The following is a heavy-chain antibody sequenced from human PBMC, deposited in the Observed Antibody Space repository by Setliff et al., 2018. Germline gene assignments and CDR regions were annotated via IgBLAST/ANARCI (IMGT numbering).Heavy chain of an antibody. V-gene: IGHV4-59*01. CDR2: IYHNGNT. J-gene: IGHJ6*02. CDR3: VRDRTASYGLDV. Sequence: TLSLTCSVSGGSISPYFWSWIRQPPGKGLEWIGYIYHNGNTNFNPSLKTRVTMSVDTSKNQFALNLTSVTAADTAVYYCVRDRTASYGLDVWGQGTTVTVSS. CDR1: GGSISPYF. D-gene: IGHD3-16*01.